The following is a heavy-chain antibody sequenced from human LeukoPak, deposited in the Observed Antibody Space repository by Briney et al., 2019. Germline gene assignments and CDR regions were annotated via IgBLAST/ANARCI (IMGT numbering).Heavy chain of an antibody. CDR2: MKHDGSAK. Sequence: GGSLTLSCVGSGFTFSTFWMAWVRQAPGKGLEWVANMKHDGSAKHYVDSVKGRFTISRDNAKNSLYLQMNSLRAEDTAVYYCARGVDGNLDYWGQGTLVTVSS. V-gene: IGHV3-7*04. CDR3: ARGVDGNLDY. D-gene: IGHD1-14*01. J-gene: IGHJ4*02. CDR1: GFTFSTFW.